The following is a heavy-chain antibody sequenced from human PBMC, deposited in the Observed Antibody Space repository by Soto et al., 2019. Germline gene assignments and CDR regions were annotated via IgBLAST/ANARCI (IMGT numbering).Heavy chain of an antibody. CDR2: IYYSGST. CDR3: ASHPGYSSSWYPYYYYGMDV. CDR1: GGSISSSSYY. J-gene: IGHJ6*02. V-gene: IGHV4-39*01. D-gene: IGHD6-13*01. Sequence: SSETLSLTCTVSGGSISSSSYYWGWIRQPPGKGLEWIGSIYYSGSTYYNPSLKSRVTISVDTSKNQFSLKLSSVTAADTAVYYCASHPGYSSSWYPYYYYGMDVWGQGTTVTVSS.